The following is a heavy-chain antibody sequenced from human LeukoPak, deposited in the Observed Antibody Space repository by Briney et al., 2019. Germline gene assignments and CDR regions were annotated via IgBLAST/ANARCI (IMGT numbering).Heavy chain of an antibody. CDR3: VKDWRNEAKCGGDCLEF. D-gene: IGHD2-21*02. Sequence: GGSLXLSXXXXXXXXXXYXXSWVRQAPGKGLEWVSSFSGSTGNTYSANSVKGRFTISRDNSKNTLYLQMNSLRAEDTAVYYCVKDWRNEAKCGGDCLEFWGQGTLVTVSS. CDR1: XXXXXXYX. CDR2: FSGSTGNT. J-gene: IGHJ4*02. V-gene: IGHV3-23*01.